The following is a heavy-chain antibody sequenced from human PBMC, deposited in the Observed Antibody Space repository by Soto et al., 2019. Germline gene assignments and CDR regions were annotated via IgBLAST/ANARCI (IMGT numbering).Heavy chain of an antibody. CDR3: VKESFILYYYFG. D-gene: IGHD3-9*01. J-gene: IGHJ6*01. CDR2: ISSNGGST. Sequence: GRTLGISCSAYGFTCSSDAMHCVRQAPGKGLEYVSAISSNGGSTYYADSVKGRFTISRDNSKNTLYLQMRSLRAEDTAVYYCVKESFILYYYFG. CDR1: GFTCSSDA. V-gene: IGHV3-64D*06.